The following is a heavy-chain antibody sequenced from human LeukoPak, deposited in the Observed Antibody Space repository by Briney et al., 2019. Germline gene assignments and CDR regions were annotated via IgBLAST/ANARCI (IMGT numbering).Heavy chain of an antibody. Sequence: PGRSLRLSCAASGFTFSSYAMHWVRQAPGKGLEYVSAISSNGGNTYYANSVKGRFTISRDNSKNTLYLQMGSLRAEDMAVYYCARVSDGYLDAFDIWGQGTMVTVSS. V-gene: IGHV3-64*01. CDR1: GFTFSSYA. D-gene: IGHD5-24*01. J-gene: IGHJ3*02. CDR2: ISSNGGNT. CDR3: ARVSDGYLDAFDI.